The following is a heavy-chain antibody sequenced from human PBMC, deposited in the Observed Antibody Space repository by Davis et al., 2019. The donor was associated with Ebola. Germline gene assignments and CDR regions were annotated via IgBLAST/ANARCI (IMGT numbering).Heavy chain of an antibody. CDR3: ARDQAVAGSEYFQH. CDR2: IRYDGSTK. V-gene: IGHV3-30*02. Sequence: AGSLRLSCVVSGFTLRSYGMHWVRRAPGKGLEWVAFIRYDGSTKYYADSVKDRFTISRDNSRNTLYLQMNSLGTEDTALYYCARDQAVAGSEYFQHWGQGTLVTVSS. D-gene: IGHD6-19*01. CDR1: GFTLRSYG. J-gene: IGHJ1*01.